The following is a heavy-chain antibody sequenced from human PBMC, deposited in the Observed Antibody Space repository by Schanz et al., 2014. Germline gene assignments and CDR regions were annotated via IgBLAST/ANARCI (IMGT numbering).Heavy chain of an antibody. Sequence: VQLLESGAGLAQPGWSLRLSCAASGITLSGYGLHWVRQAPGQGLEWVGFISFDGRNTGYAQSMKGRFTISRDNSKNTVKLQRSSMRAEETAVYCGTKEEEEAAADGRFFDYWGQGTLVTVSS. J-gene: IGHJ4*02. CDR3: TKEEEEAAADGRFFDY. D-gene: IGHD6-13*01. CDR2: ISFDGRNT. CDR1: GITLSGYG. V-gene: IGHV3-30*18.